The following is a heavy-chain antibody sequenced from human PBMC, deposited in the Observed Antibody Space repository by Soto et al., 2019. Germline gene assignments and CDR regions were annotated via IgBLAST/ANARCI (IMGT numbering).Heavy chain of an antibody. V-gene: IGHV1-69*06. J-gene: IGHJ4*02. Sequence: SVKVSCKASGYTFTSYAMHWVRQAPGQRLEWMGGINPINGTANYAQKFQGRVTITADKSTSTAYMELSSLRSEGTAVYYCARDGPEMATNVLGYWGQGTLVT. D-gene: IGHD5-12*01. CDR1: GYTFTSYA. CDR3: ARDGPEMATNVLGY. CDR2: INPINGTA.